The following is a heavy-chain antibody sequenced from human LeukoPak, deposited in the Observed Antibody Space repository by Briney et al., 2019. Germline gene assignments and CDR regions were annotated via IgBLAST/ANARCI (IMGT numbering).Heavy chain of an antibody. J-gene: IGHJ4*02. CDR2: INHSGST. CDR3: ARERVGDTTRHFDN. CDR1: GGSFSGYY. Sequence: KTSETLSLTCAVYGGSFSGYYWSWIRQPPGKGLEWIGEINHSGSTNYNPSLKSRVTISVDTSKNPFSLKLSSVTAADTAVYYCARERVGDTTRHFDNWGQGTLVTVSS. D-gene: IGHD1-26*01. V-gene: IGHV4-34*01.